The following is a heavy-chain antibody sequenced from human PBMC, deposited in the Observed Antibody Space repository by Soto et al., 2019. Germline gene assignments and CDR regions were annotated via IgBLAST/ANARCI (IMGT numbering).Heavy chain of an antibody. D-gene: IGHD2-2*01. J-gene: IGHJ4*02. CDR2: ISYDGSNK. Sequence: LRLSCAASGFTFSSYAMHWVRQAPGKGLEWVAVISYDGSNKYYADSVKGRFTISRDNSKSTLYLQMNSLRAEDTAVYYCARGPSSLTRFDYWGQGTLVTVSS. CDR1: GFTFSSYA. V-gene: IGHV3-30-3*01. CDR3: ARGPSSLTRFDY.